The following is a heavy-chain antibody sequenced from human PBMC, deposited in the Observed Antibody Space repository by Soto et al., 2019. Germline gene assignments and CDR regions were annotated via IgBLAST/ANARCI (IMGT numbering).Heavy chain of an antibody. J-gene: IGHJ6*02. CDR3: ARGKRQWLVQNYYYGMDV. V-gene: IGHV1-18*01. CDR2: ISAYNGNT. D-gene: IGHD6-19*01. CDR1: GYTFTSYG. Sequence: ASVKVSCKASGYTFTSYGIGWVRQAPGQGLEWMGWISAYNGNTNYAQKLQGRVTMTTDTSTSTAYMELRSLRSDDTTVYYCARGKRQWLVQNYYYGMDVCGQGPTVTVYS.